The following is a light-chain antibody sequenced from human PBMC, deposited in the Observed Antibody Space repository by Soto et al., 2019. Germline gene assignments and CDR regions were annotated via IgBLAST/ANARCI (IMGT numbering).Light chain of an antibody. V-gene: IGLV2-23*01. J-gene: IGLJ2*01. Sequence: SALTQPASVSGSPGQSIPISCTGTSSDVGNYNLVSWYQQYPGKAPKLMIYEGGKRPSGVSNRFSGSKSGNTASLTISGLQAEDEADYYCCSFALRSTLIFGGGTKVTVL. CDR3: CSFALRSTLI. CDR1: SSDVGNYNL. CDR2: EGG.